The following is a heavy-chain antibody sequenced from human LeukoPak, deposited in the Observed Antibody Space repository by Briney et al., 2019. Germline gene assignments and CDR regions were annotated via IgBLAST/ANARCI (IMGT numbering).Heavy chain of an antibody. J-gene: IGHJ6*03. CDR2: INSDGSST. CDR3: ARVDYESYYYYYMDV. V-gene: IGHV3-74*01. Sequence: GGSLRLSCAASGFTFSSYWMHWVRQAPGKGLVWVSRINSDGSSTSYADSVKGRFTISRDNAKNTLYLQMNSLRAEDTAVYYCARVDYESYYYYYMDVWGKGTTVTVSS. CDR1: GFTFSSYW. D-gene: IGHD4-17*01.